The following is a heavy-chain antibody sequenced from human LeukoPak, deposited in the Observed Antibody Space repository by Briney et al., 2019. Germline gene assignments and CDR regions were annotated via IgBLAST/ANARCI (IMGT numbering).Heavy chain of an antibody. CDR1: TYSLTTYW. Sequence: GESLKISCKGSTYSLTTYWIAWVRQMPGKGLEWMGIINPGDSDTRYSPSLQGQVTISADKSISTAYLQWSSLKASDTAMYYCARHGRDKNYFDYWGQGTLVTVSS. CDR3: ARHGRDKNYFDY. CDR2: INPGDSDT. D-gene: IGHD2-15*01. J-gene: IGHJ4*02. V-gene: IGHV5-51*01.